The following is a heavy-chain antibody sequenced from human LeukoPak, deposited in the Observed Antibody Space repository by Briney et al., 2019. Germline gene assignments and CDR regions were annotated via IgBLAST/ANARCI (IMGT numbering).Heavy chain of an antibody. Sequence: ASVKVSCKASGYTFTSYHMHWVRRAPGQGLEWMGIINPSSGISTYAQKFQGRVTMTRDTSTSTVYMELSSLKSEDTAVYYCARAQLWSGELFSAWFDPWGQGSLVTVSS. CDR2: INPSSGIS. V-gene: IGHV1-46*01. CDR1: GYTFTSYH. D-gene: IGHD3-10*01. CDR3: ARAQLWSGELFSAWFDP. J-gene: IGHJ5*02.